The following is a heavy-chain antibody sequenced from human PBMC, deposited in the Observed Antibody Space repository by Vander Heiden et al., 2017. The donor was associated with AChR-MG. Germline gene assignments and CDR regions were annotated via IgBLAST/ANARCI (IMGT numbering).Heavy chain of an antibody. CDR3: ARDIEDFWRYGMDV. CDR2: IYHSGST. V-gene: IGHV4-38-2*02. D-gene: IGHD3-3*01. Sequence: QVQLQESGPGLVKPPETLSLTCAVSGYSISSGYYWGWIRQPPGKGLEWIGSIYHSGSTYYNPSLESRVTISVDTSKNQFSLKLSSVTAADTAVYYCARDIEDFWRYGMDVWGQGTTVTVSS. J-gene: IGHJ6*02. CDR1: GYSISSGYY.